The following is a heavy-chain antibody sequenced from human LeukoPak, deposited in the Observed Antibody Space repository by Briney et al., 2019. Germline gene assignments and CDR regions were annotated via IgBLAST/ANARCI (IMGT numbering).Heavy chain of an antibody. CDR3: AKDNGLVEDLGYFDY. D-gene: IGHD2-8*01. CDR1: GFTFSSYW. J-gene: IGHJ4*02. V-gene: IGHV3-30*18. Sequence: GGSLRLSCAASGFTFSSYWMHWVRQAPGKGLEWVAVISYDGSNKYYADSVKGRFTISRDNSKNTLYLQMNSLRAEDTAVYYCAKDNGLVEDLGYFDYWGQGTLVTVSS. CDR2: ISYDGSNK.